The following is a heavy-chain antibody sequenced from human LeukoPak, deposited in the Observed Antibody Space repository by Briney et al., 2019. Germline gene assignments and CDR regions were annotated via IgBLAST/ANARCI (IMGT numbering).Heavy chain of an antibody. CDR3: ASYGGSSDYYRIFDY. J-gene: IGHJ4*02. Sequence: ASVKVSCKVSGYTLTELSMHWVRQAPGQGLEWMGWISAYNGNTNYAQKLQGRVTMTTDTSTSTAYMELRSLRSDDTAVYYCASYGGSSDYYRIFDYWGQGTLVTVSS. CDR2: ISAYNGNT. CDR1: GYTLTELS. V-gene: IGHV1-18*01. D-gene: IGHD3-22*01.